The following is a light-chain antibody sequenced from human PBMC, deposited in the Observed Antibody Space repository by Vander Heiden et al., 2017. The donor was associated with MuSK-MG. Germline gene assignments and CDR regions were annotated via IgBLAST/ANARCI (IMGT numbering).Light chain of an antibody. Sequence: QSALTQPASVSGSPGQSITISCTGTSSDVGGYNYVSWYQQHPGKAPKLMIYDVSNRPSGVSKRVSGSKSGNTAFLTISGLQAEDEADYYCSSSTRSRTVVFGGGTKLTVL. V-gene: IGLV2-14*01. CDR3: SSSTRSRTVV. J-gene: IGLJ2*01. CDR2: DVS. CDR1: SSDVGGYNY.